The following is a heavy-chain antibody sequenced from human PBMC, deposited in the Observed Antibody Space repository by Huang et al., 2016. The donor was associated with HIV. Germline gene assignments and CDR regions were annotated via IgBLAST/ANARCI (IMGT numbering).Heavy chain of an antibody. CDR3: ARTSNWKAEYFRF. J-gene: IGHJ1*01. V-gene: IGHV1-69*13. CDR2: IVPIFGAA. D-gene: IGHD1-20*01. CDR1: GGTFNRYG. Sequence: QVQLVQSGAEVKTPGSSVKVSCKASGGTFNRYGISWMRQAPGQGLEGTGGIVPIFGAANYAQKFQGRGTITEDEATNTAYMELSSLRIDDTAVYYCARTSNWKAEYFRFWGQGTLVTVAP.